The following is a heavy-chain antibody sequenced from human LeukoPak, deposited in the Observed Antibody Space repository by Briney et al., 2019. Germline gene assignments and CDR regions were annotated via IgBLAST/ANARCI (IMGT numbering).Heavy chain of an antibody. Sequence: GGSLRLSCAASGFTFSSYWMSCVRQAPGKGLEGVANINQDGSEKYYVDSVKGRFTISRDNAKNSLSLQMNSLRAEDTAVYYCARVEIRGSGEGYFDSWGQGTLVTVSS. J-gene: IGHJ4*02. D-gene: IGHD3-10*01. CDR2: INQDGSEK. CDR1: GFTFSSYW. CDR3: ARVEIRGSGEGYFDS. V-gene: IGHV3-7*05.